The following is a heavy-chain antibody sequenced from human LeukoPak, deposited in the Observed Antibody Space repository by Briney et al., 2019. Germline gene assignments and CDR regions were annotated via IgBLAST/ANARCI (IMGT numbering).Heavy chain of an antibody. J-gene: IGHJ6*02. D-gene: IGHD3-3*01. CDR1: VYTFPSYG. CDR2: ISAYNGNT. Sequence: ASVKVSCKASVYTFPSYGISWVRQAPGQGLEWMGWISAYNGNTNYAQKLQGRVTMTTDTSTSTAYMELRSLRSDDTAVYYCARDYLRFLEWSFYGMDVWGQGTTVTVSS. V-gene: IGHV1-18*01. CDR3: ARDYLRFLEWSFYGMDV.